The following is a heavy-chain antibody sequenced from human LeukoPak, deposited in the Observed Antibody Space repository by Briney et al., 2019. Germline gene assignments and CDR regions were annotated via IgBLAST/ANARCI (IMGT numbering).Heavy chain of an antibody. V-gene: IGHV3-23*01. D-gene: IGHD2-21*01. Sequence: PGGSLRLSCAASGFTFSNYAMNWVRQAPGKGLEWVSAINGSGYSTDYADSVKGRFTISRDNSKSTLYLQMNSLRAEDTAFYYCAKELGDCPSAFDYTGQGNLVTASS. CDR2: INGSGYST. CDR3: AKELGDCPSAFDY. J-gene: IGHJ4*02. CDR1: GFTFSNYA.